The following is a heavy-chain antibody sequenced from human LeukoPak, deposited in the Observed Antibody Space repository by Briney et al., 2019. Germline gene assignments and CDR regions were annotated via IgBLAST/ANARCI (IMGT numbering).Heavy chain of an antibody. Sequence: GGSRRLSCAASGFTFSSYGMSWVRQAPGKGLEWVSSISDSGDSTYYADSVKGRFTVSRDNSKNTLYLQMNSLRAEDTAVYYCAKGIPLTVFDYWGQGTLVTVSS. CDR2: ISDSGDST. D-gene: IGHD3-9*01. J-gene: IGHJ4*02. CDR3: AKGIPLTVFDY. V-gene: IGHV3-23*01. CDR1: GFTFSSYG.